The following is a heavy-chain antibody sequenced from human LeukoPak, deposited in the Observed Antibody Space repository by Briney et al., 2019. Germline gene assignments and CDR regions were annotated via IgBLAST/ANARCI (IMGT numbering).Heavy chain of an antibody. Sequence: SGTLSLTCTVSGGSISSYYWSWIRQPAGKGLEWIGRIYTSGSTNYNPSLKSRVIMSVDTSKNQFSLKLSSVTAADTAVYYCARNAGPVAGIYYYYYYGMDVWGQGTTVTVSS. CDR3: ARNAGPVAGIYYYYYYGMDV. J-gene: IGHJ6*02. CDR2: IYTSGST. V-gene: IGHV4-4*07. CDR1: GGSISSYY. D-gene: IGHD6-19*01.